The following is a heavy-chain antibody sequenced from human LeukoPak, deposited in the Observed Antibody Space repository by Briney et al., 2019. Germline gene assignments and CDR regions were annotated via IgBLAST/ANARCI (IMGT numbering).Heavy chain of an antibody. CDR3: ARVYPLRVPAAMDY. D-gene: IGHD2-2*01. J-gene: IGHJ4*02. V-gene: IGHV3-30*03. CDR1: GFTFRVYG. CDR2: MSIDEVNI. Sequence: PGGSLRLSCAASGFTFRVYGLDWVRQAPGKGEGGGAVMSIDEVNIYYAESVKGRFTISRDNALDTLYLQMDNLRPEDTAVYYCARVYPLRVPAAMDYWGQGTLVTVSS.